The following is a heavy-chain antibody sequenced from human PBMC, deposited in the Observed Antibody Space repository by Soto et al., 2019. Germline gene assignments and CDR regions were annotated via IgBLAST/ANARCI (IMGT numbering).Heavy chain of an antibody. CDR3: ARGNVESGSYDAFAI. Sequence: SETLSLTCAVYGGSFSGYYWSWIRQPPGKGLEWIGEINHSGSTNYNPSLKSRVTISVDTSKNRFSLKLSSVTAADTAVYYCARGNVESGSYDAFAISGQGTMDT. CDR1: GGSFSGYY. V-gene: IGHV4-34*01. CDR2: INHSGST. D-gene: IGHD1-26*01. J-gene: IGHJ3*02.